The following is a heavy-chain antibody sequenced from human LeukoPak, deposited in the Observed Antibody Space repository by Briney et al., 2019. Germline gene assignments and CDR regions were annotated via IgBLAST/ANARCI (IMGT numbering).Heavy chain of an antibody. V-gene: IGHV5-51*01. CDR2: IYPDESDT. CDR3: ARLYCSSSSCYRGSGHFFDY. CDR1: GYSFTTYW. J-gene: IGHJ4*02. D-gene: IGHD2-2*02. Sequence: GESLKISCKGSGYSFTTYWIAWVRQMPGKGLEWMGIIYPDESDTRYSPSFQGQVTISADKSISTAYLQWSSLKASDTAMYHCARLYCSSSSCYRGSGHFFDYWGQGTLVTVSS.